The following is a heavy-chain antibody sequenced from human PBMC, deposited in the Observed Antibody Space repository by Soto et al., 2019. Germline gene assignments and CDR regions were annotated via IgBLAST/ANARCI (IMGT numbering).Heavy chain of an antibody. V-gene: IGHV3-30*18. CDR3: AKALLAHDAFDI. J-gene: IGHJ3*02. CDR1: GFTFSTYG. CDR2: ISYDGSYK. Sequence: GGSLRLSCAASGFTFSTYGMHWVRQAPGKGLEWVAVISYDGSYKYYADSVKGRFTISRDNSKNTLFLQMNSLRAEDTAVYYCAKALLAHDAFDIWGQGTMVTV.